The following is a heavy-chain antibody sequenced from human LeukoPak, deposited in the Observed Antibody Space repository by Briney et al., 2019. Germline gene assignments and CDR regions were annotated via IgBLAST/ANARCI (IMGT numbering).Heavy chain of an antibody. J-gene: IGHJ6*03. CDR3: AKDLDFRSGEFVYYMDV. Sequence: GGSLRLSCAASGFSFSMYAMSWVRQVPGKGLQWVSGISGGGDRRNYADSVKGRFTISRDTSKNTLYLQMNSLRAEDTAVYFCAKDLDFRSGEFVYYMDVWGKGITVIVSS. D-gene: IGHD3-3*01. CDR1: GFSFSMYA. CDR2: ISGGGDRR. V-gene: IGHV3-23*01.